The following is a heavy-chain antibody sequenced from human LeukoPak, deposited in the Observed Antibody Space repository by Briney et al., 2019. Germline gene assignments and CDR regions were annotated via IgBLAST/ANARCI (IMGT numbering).Heavy chain of an antibody. CDR3: AKGQTYSSSSVDY. D-gene: IGHD6-6*01. CDR2: ISGSGGST. J-gene: IGHJ4*02. CDR1: GFTFSSYA. V-gene: IGHV3-23*01. Sequence: GASLRLSCAASGFTFSSYAMSWVRQAPGKGLEWVSAISGSGGSTCYADSVKGRFTISRDNSKNTLYLQMNSLRAEDTAVYYCAKGQTYSSSSVDYWGQGTLVTVSS.